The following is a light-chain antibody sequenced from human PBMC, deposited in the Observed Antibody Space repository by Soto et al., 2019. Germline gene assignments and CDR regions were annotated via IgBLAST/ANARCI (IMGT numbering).Light chain of an antibody. J-gene: IGKJ1*01. CDR2: KAS. CDR1: QSIGSW. CDR3: QQYNTYLWT. V-gene: IGKV1-5*03. Sequence: DIQMTQSPSTLSASVGDRVIIVCRASQSIGSWLAWYQQKPGKAPKLLIYKASTLESGVPSRFSGSGSGTEFTLIIRILQPDDFATYYCQQYNTYLWTFGQGTKVEIK.